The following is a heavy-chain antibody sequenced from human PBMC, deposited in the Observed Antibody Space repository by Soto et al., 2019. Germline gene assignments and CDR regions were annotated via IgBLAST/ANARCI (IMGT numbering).Heavy chain of an antibody. CDR2: MNPSTGNT. CDR3: ARRKERSGPHYFDS. Sequence: QVQLVQSWAEVKKPGASVKVSCKASGYTFTSCDIHWVRQATGQGLEWMGWMNPSTGNTGFAQEFQGRVTLTRNTSITTAYMELSSLRSEDTAVYFCARRKERSGPHYFDSWGQGALVTVSS. CDR1: GYTFTSCD. D-gene: IGHD6-25*01. V-gene: IGHV1-8*01. J-gene: IGHJ4*02.